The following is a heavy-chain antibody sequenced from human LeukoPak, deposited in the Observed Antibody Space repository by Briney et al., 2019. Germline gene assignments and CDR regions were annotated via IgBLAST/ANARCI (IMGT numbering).Heavy chain of an antibody. Sequence: ASVKVSCKASGGXFSSYAISWVRQAPGQGLEWMGGIIPIFGTANYAQKFQGRVTITADESTSTAYMELSSLRSEDTAVYYCAGSSGYSSSSRQDDAFDIWGQGTMVTVSS. D-gene: IGHD6-13*01. CDR3: AGSSGYSSSSRQDDAFDI. V-gene: IGHV1-69*01. CDR1: GGXFSSYA. J-gene: IGHJ3*02. CDR2: IIPIFGTA.